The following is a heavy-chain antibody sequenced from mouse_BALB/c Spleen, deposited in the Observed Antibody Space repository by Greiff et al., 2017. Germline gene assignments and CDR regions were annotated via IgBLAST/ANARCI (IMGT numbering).Heavy chain of an antibody. Sequence: EVKLVESGGGLVQPGGSRKLSCAASGFTFSSFGMHWVRQAPEKGLEWVAYISSGSSTIYYADTVKGRFTISRDNPKNTLFLQMTSLRSEDTAMYYCARVGYGNPRAMDYWGQGTSVTVSS. J-gene: IGHJ4*01. CDR1: GFTFSSFG. CDR2: ISSGSSTI. V-gene: IGHV5-17*02. D-gene: IGHD2-10*02. CDR3: ARVGYGNPRAMDY.